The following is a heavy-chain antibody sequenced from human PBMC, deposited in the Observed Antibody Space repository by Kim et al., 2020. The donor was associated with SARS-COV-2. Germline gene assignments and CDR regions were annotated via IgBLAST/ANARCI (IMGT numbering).Heavy chain of an antibody. J-gene: IGHJ4*02. CDR2: GTT. CDR3: ARGPYFDY. Sequence: GTTKFSPKFQGRVTITRDTSASTAYMELSSLRSEDTAVYYCARGPYFDYWGQGTLVTVSS. V-gene: IGHV1-3*01.